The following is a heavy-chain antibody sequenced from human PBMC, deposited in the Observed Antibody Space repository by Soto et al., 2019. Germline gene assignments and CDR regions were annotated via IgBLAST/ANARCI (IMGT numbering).Heavy chain of an antibody. CDR2: ISASGGST. J-gene: IGHJ4*02. CDR3: AKEMPTTPFDY. Sequence: EVQVLESGGGLVQPGGSLRLSCATSGFTFSTYVMSWVRQAPGKGLEWVSGISASGGSTYYADSVKGRFTISRDYSNNTVYLQMNSLRAEDTAVYYCAKEMPTTPFDYWGQGTLVTVSS. CDR1: GFTFSTYV. V-gene: IGHV3-23*01. D-gene: IGHD1-1*01.